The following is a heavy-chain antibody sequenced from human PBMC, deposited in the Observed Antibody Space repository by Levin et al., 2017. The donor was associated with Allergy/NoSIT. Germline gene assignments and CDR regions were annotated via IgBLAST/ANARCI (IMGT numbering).Heavy chain of an antibody. CDR2: ISPGDSDI. J-gene: IGHJ5*02. Sequence: GESLKISCKGSGYSFTDYWVGWVRQMPGKGLEWMGIISPGDSDIRYSPSFQGQVTVSADKSTSTAYLQWTSLRASDTATYYCARRRWGVGEFHYDHWGQGTLVAVSP. CDR3: ARRRWGVGEFHYDH. CDR1: GYSFTDYW. V-gene: IGHV5-51*01. D-gene: IGHD3-16*01.